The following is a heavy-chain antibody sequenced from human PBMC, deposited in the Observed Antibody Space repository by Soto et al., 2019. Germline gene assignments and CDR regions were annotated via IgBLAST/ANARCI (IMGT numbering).Heavy chain of an antibody. CDR1: GFRFDGHA. Sequence: EVQLVESGGGLVQPGRSLRLSCVGSGFRFDGHAMHWVRQSPGKGLEWVSGLGWDSGGIDYADFGKGRFTISRDNVKNSLYMQMNSLRPEDTALYYWVRLGYSEGAGNFDYWGQGTLVTVSS. J-gene: IGHJ4*02. CDR3: VRLGYSEGAGNFDY. D-gene: IGHD2-2*02. V-gene: IGHV3-9*01. CDR2: LGWDSGGI.